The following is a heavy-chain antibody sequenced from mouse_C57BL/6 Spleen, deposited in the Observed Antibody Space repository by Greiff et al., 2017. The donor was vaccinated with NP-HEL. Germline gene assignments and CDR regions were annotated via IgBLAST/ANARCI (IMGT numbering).Heavy chain of an antibody. CDR3: ARGDPWVHYYAMDY. Sequence: VQLQQSGAELARPGASVKLSCKASGYTFTSYGISWVKQRTGQGLEWIGEIYPRSGNTYYNEKFKGKATLTADKSSSTAYMELRSLTSEDSAVYFCARGDPWVHYYAMDYWGQGTSVTVSS. V-gene: IGHV1-81*01. J-gene: IGHJ4*01. CDR2: IYPRSGNT. CDR1: GYTFTSYG. D-gene: IGHD4-1*01.